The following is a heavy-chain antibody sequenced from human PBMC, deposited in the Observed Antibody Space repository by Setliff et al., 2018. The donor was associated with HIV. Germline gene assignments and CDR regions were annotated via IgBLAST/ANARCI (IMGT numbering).Heavy chain of an antibody. CDR3: ARHSITLVVGVPERDDAFDI. D-gene: IGHD3-22*01. V-gene: IGHV4-39*01. J-gene: IGHJ3*02. CDR1: GGSISSSSYY. CDR2: IYYSGST. Sequence: PSETLSLTCSVSGGSISSSSYYWGWIRQPPGKGLEWIGSIYYSGSTYYNPSLKSRVTISVDTSKNQFSLKLSSVTAADTAVYYCARHSITLVVGVPERDDAFDIWGQGTMVTVSS.